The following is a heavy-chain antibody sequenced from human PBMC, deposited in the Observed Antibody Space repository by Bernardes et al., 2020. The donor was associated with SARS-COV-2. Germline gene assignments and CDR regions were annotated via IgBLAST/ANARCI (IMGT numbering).Heavy chain of an antibody. V-gene: IGHV4-39*01. CDR2: ISYSGST. Sequence: SETLSLTCTVSGDSMSSRRYYWGWIRQPPGKGLEWIGSISYSGSTNYNPSLKSRVTISEDTAIYYCAKDSTVGSSIYGVLSFDSWGQGTLVTVSS. CDR3: S. CDR1: GDSMSSRRYY. J-gene: IGHJ4*02. D-gene: IGHD3-3*01.